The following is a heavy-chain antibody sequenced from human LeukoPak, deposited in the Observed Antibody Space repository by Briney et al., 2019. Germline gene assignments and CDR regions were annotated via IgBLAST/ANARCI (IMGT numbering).Heavy chain of an antibody. CDR3: ARTGVPAAIRYFDL. CDR2: INPNSGGT. Sequence: ASVKVSCKASGYTFTGYYMHWVRQAPGQGLEWMGWINPNSGGTNYAQKFQGRVTMTRDTSISTAYMELSRLRSDDTAVYYCARTGVPAAIRYFDLWGRGTLVTVSS. V-gene: IGHV1-2*02. D-gene: IGHD2-2*02. J-gene: IGHJ2*01. CDR1: GYTFTGYY.